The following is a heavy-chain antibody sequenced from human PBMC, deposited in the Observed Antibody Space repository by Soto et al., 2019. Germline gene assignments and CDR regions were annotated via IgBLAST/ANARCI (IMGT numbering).Heavy chain of an antibody. J-gene: IGHJ5*02. CDR2: IHRTGST. D-gene: IGHD3-10*01. Sequence: SLTCSVSRGSISSYYWSWVRQPPGKGLEWIGFIHRTGSTKYNPSLESRVTISVDTSQNQLSLRLSSVTAADTAVYYCARESAGSGKNNWFDPWGQGILVTVYS. CDR1: RGSISSYY. CDR3: ARESAGSGKNNWFDP. V-gene: IGHV4-59*01.